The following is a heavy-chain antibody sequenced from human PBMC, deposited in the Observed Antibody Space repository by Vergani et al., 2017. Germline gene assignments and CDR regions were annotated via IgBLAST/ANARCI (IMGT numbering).Heavy chain of an antibody. V-gene: IGHV3-21*01. CDR1: GFTFSIYS. CDR3: ARDWDSYDGDY. D-gene: IGHD5-18*01. Sequence: EVQLVESGGGLVKPGGSLRLSCAASGFTFSIYSMNWVRQAPGKGLEWVSSISVSSSYIYYADSVKGRFTISRDNAKNSLYLQMNSLRAEDTAVYYCARDWDSYDGDYWGQGTLVTVSS. CDR2: ISVSSSYI. J-gene: IGHJ4*02.